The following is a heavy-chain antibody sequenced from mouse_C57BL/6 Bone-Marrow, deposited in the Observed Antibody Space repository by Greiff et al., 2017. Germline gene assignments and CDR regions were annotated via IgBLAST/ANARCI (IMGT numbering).Heavy chain of an antibody. CDR1: GYTFTSYW. Sequence: QVQLQQPGAELAKPGASVKLSCKASGYTFTSYWMHWVKQRPGRGLEWIGRLYPNSGGTKYNEKFKGKATLTADKPSSTAYMPLRSLTSADSAVSSCASCNCDNAMYYWGQGPSLSVSS. V-gene: IGHV1-72*01. J-gene: IGHJ4*01. CDR3: ASCNCDNAMYY. D-gene: IGHD4-1*01. CDR2: LYPNSGGT.